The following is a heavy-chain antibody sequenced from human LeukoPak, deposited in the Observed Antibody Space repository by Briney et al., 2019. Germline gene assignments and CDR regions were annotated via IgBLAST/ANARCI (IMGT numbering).Heavy chain of an antibody. Sequence: GASVKVSCKASGYTFTSYWIGWVRQMPGKGLEWMGIIYPGDSESRYSPSFQGQVTISTDKSISTAYLQWSSLKASDTAMYYCARRSGSYLGYWGQGTLVTVSS. CDR3: ARRSGSYLGY. V-gene: IGHV5-51*01. D-gene: IGHD3-10*01. CDR1: GYTFTSYW. CDR2: IYPGDSES. J-gene: IGHJ4*02.